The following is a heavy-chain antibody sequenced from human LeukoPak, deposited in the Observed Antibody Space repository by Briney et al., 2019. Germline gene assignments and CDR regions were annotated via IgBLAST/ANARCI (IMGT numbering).Heavy chain of an antibody. J-gene: IGHJ4*02. CDR3: ARQGYSYGDFDY. V-gene: IGHV3-30-3*01. Sequence: PGRSLRLSCAASGFTFSSYAMHWVRQAPGKGLEWVAVISYDGSNEYYADSVKGRFTISRDNSKNTLYLQMNSLRAEDTAVYYCARQGYSYGDFDYWGQGTLVTVSS. CDR2: ISYDGSNE. D-gene: IGHD5-18*01. CDR1: GFTFSSYA.